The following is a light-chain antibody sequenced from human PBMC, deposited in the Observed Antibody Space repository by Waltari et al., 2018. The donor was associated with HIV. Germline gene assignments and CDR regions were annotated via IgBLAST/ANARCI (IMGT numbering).Light chain of an antibody. Sequence: DIVMTQSPDSLAVSLGERATINCKSSQSVLYSSSNQNYLAWYQQKPGQPPKLLIYWASTRESGVPDRFSGSGSGTDFTLTISRLQAEDVAVYYCQQYYGAPLTFGGGTKVEIK. CDR3: QQYYGAPLT. CDR2: WAS. CDR1: QSVLYSSSNQNY. J-gene: IGKJ4*01. V-gene: IGKV4-1*01.